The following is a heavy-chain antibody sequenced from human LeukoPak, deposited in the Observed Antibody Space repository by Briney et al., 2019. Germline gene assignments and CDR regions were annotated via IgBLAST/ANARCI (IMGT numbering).Heavy chain of an antibody. Sequence: GGSLRLSCAASGFTFSSYGMHWVRQAPGKGLEWVAVIWYDGSNKYYADSVKGRFTISRDNSKNTLYLQMNSLRAEDTAVYYCARDPRDWDCSSTSCIYYYYGMDVWGKGTTVTVSS. CDR1: GFTFSSYG. V-gene: IGHV3-33*01. CDR3: ARDPRDWDCSSTSCIYYYYGMDV. D-gene: IGHD2-2*01. J-gene: IGHJ6*04. CDR2: IWYDGSNK.